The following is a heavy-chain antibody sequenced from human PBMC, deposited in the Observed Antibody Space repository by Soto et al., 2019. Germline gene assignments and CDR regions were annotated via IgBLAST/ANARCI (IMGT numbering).Heavy chain of an antibody. CDR1: GGSLNSYY. CDR2: ILDSGTT. CDR3: ARSHGDADY. Sequence: QLQESGPGLVKPSETLSLTCTVSGGSLNSYYWTWIRQSPGKGLEWIGCILDSGTTNYNPSLESRVTISIDTSNNQFSLKLTSVTAADAAVYYSARSHGDADYWGQGTLVTVSS. J-gene: IGHJ4*02. D-gene: IGHD4-17*01. V-gene: IGHV4-59*01.